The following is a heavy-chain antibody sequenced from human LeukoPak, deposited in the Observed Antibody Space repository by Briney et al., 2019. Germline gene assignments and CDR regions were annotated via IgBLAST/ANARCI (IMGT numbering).Heavy chain of an antibody. D-gene: IGHD6-13*01. CDR2: IYTSGST. V-gene: IGHV4-4*07. J-gene: IGHJ3*02. CDR3: ARDSSSWYEVAFDI. Sequence: PSETLSLTCTVSGGSISSCYWSWIRQPAGKGLEWIGRIYTSGSTNYNPSLKSRVTISVDTSKNQFSLKLSSVTAADTAVYYCARDSSSWYEVAFDIWGQGTMVTVSS. CDR1: GGSISSCY.